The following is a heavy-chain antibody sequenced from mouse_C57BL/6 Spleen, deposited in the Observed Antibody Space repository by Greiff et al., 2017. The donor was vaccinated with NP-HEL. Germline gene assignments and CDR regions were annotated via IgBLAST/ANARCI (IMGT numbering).Heavy chain of an antibody. D-gene: IGHD2-4*01. Sequence: VKLVESGPGLVQPSQSLSITCTVSGFSLTSYGVHWVRQSPGKGLEWLGVIWRGGSTDYNAAFMSRLSITKDNSKSQVFFKMNSLQADDTAIYYCAKNAEPDYDDAMDYWGQGTSVTVSS. V-gene: IGHV2-5*01. J-gene: IGHJ4*01. CDR2: IWRGGST. CDR3: AKNAEPDYDDAMDY. CDR1: GFSLTSYG.